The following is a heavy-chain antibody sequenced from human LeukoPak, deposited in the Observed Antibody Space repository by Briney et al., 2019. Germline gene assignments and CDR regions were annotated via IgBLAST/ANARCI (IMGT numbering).Heavy chain of an antibody. CDR2: IYSDGST. J-gene: IGHJ4*02. CDR1: GFTFSSYW. Sequence: PGGSLRLSCAASGFTFSSYWMSWVRQAPGKGLEWVSVIYSDGSTYYADSVKGRFTISRDNSKNTLYLQMNSLRAEDTAVYYCAGGNYYDSSEFDYWGQGTLVTVSS. CDR3: AGGNYYDSSEFDY. V-gene: IGHV3-53*01. D-gene: IGHD3-22*01.